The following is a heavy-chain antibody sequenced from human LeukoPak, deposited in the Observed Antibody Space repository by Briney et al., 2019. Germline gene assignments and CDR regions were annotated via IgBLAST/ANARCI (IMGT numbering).Heavy chain of an antibody. CDR1: GGSFSGYY. CDR3: ARRSFVLLYNWFDP. V-gene: IGHV4-34*01. D-gene: IGHD3-10*01. J-gene: IGHJ5*02. Sequence: PSETLSLTCAVYGGSFSGYYWSWIRQPPGKGLEWIEEINHSGSTNYNPSLKSRVTISVDTSKNQFSLKLSSVTAADTAVYYCARRSFVLLYNWFDPWGQGTLVTVSS. CDR2: INHSGST.